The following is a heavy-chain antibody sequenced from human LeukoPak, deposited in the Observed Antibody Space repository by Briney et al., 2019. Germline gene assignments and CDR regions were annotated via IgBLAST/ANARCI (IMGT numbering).Heavy chain of an antibody. Sequence: PSETLSLTCTVSGGSISSSNYYWGWIRQPPGKGLEWIGSIYYSGSTYYNPSLKSRVTISVDTSKNQFSLKLSSETATDTAVYYCATSGGNSGLDYSGQGTLVTVSS. V-gene: IGHV4-39*01. J-gene: IGHJ4*02. CDR3: ATSGGNSGLDY. CDR2: IYYSGST. CDR1: GGSISSSNYY. D-gene: IGHD4-23*01.